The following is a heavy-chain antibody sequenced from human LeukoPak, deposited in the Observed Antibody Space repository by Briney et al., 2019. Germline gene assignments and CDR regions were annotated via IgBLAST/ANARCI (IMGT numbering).Heavy chain of an antibody. J-gene: IGHJ6*02. CDR1: GFTFSSYG. CDR3: AKVITMVRGVPHYYGMDV. D-gene: IGHD3-10*01. CDR2: ISYDGSNK. V-gene: IGHV3-30*18. Sequence: GGSLRLSCAASGFTFSSYGMYWVRQAPGKGLEWVAVISYDGSNKYYADSVKGRFTISRDNSKNTLYLQMNSLRAEDTAVYYCAKVITMVRGVPHYYGMDVWGQGTTVTVSS.